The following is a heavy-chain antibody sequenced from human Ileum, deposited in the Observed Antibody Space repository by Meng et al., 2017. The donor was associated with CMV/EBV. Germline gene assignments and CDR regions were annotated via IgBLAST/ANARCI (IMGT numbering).Heavy chain of an antibody. V-gene: IGHV1-2*02. Sequence: ASVKVSCKASGYTFTGYYMHWVRQAPGQGLEWMGWINPNSGGTNYADSVKGRFTISRDNSKNTLYLQMNSLRAEDTAVYYCARVGPFRGGMDVWGQGTTVTVSS. CDR3: ARVGPFRGGMDV. CDR1: GYTFTGYY. CDR2: INPNSGGT. J-gene: IGHJ6*02.